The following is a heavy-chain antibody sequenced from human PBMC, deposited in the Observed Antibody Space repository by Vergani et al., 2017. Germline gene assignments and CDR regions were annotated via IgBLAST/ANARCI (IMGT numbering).Heavy chain of an antibody. CDR2: INPNSGGT. CDR3: ARQQADWFDP. CDR1: GYTFTSYY. V-gene: IGHV1-2*02. J-gene: IGHJ5*02. Sequence: QVQLVQSGAEVKKPGASVKVSCKASGYTFTSYYMHWVRQAPGQGLEWMGWINPNSGGTNYAQKFQGRVTITADESTSTAYMELSSLRSEDTAVYYCARQQADWFDPWGQGTLVTVSS.